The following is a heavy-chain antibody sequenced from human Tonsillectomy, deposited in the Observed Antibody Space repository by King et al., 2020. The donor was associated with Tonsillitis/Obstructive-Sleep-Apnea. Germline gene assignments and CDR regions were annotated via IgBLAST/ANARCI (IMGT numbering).Heavy chain of an antibody. Sequence: VQLVESGGGLVQPRGSLRVSCAASGFTFSTYAMSWVRQAPGKGLEWVSGISGSGSSTYYADSVKGRFTVSRDNSKNTLYLQMSSLRADDTAVYFCAKGHLSGGYYDGFDYWGQGTLVTVSS. CDR2: ISGSGSST. D-gene: IGHD1-26*01. CDR1: GFTFSTYA. CDR3: AKGHLSGGYYDGFDY. V-gene: IGHV3-23*04. J-gene: IGHJ4*02.